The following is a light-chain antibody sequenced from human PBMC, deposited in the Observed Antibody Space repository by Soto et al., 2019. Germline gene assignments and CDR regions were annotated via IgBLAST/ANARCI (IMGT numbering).Light chain of an antibody. CDR3: AATDDSLGGPV. CDR1: SSNIETNY. CDR2: TNN. J-gene: IGLJ2*01. V-gene: IGLV1-47*02. Sequence: QAVVTQPPSASGTPGQRVTISCSGSSSNIETNYVYWYQHLPGAAPTLLIFTNNQRPSGVPDRFSASKSGTSASLAISGLRSEDEGDYYCAATDDSLGGPVFGGGTKLTVL.